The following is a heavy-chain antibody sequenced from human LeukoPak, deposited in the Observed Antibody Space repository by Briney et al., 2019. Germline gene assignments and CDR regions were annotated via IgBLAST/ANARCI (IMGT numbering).Heavy chain of an antibody. D-gene: IGHD5-18*01. Sequence: GGSLRLSCAASGFTFSSYSMNWVRQAPGKGLEWVSSISSSSSYIYYANSVKGRFTISRDNAKNSLYLQTNSLRAEDTAVYYCAREDTAMESADYWGQGTLVTVSS. CDR1: GFTFSSYS. CDR3: AREDTAMESADY. CDR2: ISSSSSYI. J-gene: IGHJ4*02. V-gene: IGHV3-21*01.